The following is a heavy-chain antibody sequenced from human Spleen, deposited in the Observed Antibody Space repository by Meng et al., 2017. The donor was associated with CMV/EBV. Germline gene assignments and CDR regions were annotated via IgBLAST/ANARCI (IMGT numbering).Heavy chain of an antibody. D-gene: IGHD3-22*01. Sequence: GESLKISCAASGFTFSGYSMNWVRQAPGKGLEWVSSISSSSSYIYYADSVKGRFTISRDNAKNSLYLQMNSLRAEDTAVYYCARIKAYYYDSSGYYYRAFDIWGQGTMVTVSS. CDR3: ARIKAYYYDSSGYYYRAFDI. CDR2: ISSSSSYI. CDR1: GFTFSGYS. V-gene: IGHV3-21*01. J-gene: IGHJ3*02.